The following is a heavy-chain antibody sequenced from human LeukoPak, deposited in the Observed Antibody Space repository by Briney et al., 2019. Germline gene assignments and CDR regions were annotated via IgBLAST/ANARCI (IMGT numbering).Heavy chain of an antibody. V-gene: IGHV4-4*02. CDR1: GGSINSDDW. Sequence: SGTLSLTCAVSGGSINSDDWWSWVRQSPGKGLEWIGAIYHRSGTPTYNPSLKSRVTISVEKSRNQFSLKLSSVTAADTAVYYCATGRNLEAYEIWGQGTMVTVSS. J-gene: IGHJ3*02. CDR2: IYHRSGTP. CDR3: ATGRNLEAYEI. D-gene: IGHD4-23*01.